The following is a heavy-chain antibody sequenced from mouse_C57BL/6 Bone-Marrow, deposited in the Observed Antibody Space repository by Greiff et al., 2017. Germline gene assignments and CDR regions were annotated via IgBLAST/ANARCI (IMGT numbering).Heavy chain of an antibody. CDR2: IRLKSDNYAT. D-gene: IGHD2-2*01. CDR1: GFTFSNYW. J-gene: IGHJ4*01. CDR3: TTMVTHYAMDY. V-gene: IGHV6-3*01. Sequence: EVMLVESGGGLVQPGGSMKLSCVASGFTFSNYWMNWVRQSPEKGLEWVAQIRLKSDNYATHYAESVKGRFTISRDDSKSSVYLQMNNLRAEDTGIYYCTTMVTHYAMDYWGQGTSVTVSS.